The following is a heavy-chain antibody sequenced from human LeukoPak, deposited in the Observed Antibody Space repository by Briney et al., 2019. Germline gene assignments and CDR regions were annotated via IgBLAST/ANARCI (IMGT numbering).Heavy chain of an antibody. CDR1: GFTFSSYS. J-gene: IGHJ5*02. Sequence: VGSLRLSCAASGFTFSSYSMNWVRQAPGKGLEWGSSISSSSSYIYYADSVKGRFTISRDNAKNSLYQQMTSLRAEDTAVYYCARVRSGNVLNWFDPWGQGTLVTVSS. D-gene: IGHD3-10*01. V-gene: IGHV3-21*01. CDR2: ISSSSSYI. CDR3: ARVRSGNVLNWFDP.